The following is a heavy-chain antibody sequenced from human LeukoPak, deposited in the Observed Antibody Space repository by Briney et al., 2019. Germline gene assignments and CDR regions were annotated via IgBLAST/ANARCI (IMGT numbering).Heavy chain of an antibody. CDR3: ASNRLAGSGTYTTDY. J-gene: IGHJ4*02. D-gene: IGHD3-10*01. CDR2: INPNSGGT. CDR1: GYTFTGYY. V-gene: IGHV1-2*02. Sequence: EASVKVSCKASGYTFTGYYMHWVRQAPGQGLEWMGWINPNSGGTNYAQKFQGRVTMTRDTSISTAYMELSRLGFDDTAVYYCASNRLAGSGTYTTDYWGQGTLVIVSS.